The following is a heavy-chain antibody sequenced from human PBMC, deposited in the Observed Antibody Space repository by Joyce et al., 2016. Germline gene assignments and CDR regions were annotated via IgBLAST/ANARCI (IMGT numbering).Heavy chain of an antibody. CDR2: ISATSYYI. Sequence: QLVESGGGVVKAGGSLRLSCEASGSTFSSSRMNWFRKAPGKGLEWVAAISATSYYIFHAETVRGRFTVSRDNAKKTLYLQMNSLRAEDSAVFYCARGGISYYYAMDVWGQGTTVTVSS. D-gene: IGHD3-16*01. CDR1: GSTFSSSR. V-gene: IGHV3-21*01. J-gene: IGHJ6*02. CDR3: ARGGISYYYAMDV.